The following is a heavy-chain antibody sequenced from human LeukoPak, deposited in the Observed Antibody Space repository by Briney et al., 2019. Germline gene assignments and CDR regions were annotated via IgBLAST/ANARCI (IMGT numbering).Heavy chain of an antibody. CDR2: IKQDGSEK. J-gene: IGHJ6*02. CDR1: GFTFSSYW. CDR3: ARGYCSSTSCAIEYGMDV. Sequence: GGSLRLSCAASGFTFSSYWMSWVRPAPGKGLEWVANIKQDGSEKYYVDSVKGRFTISRDNAKNSLYLQMNSLRAEDTAVYYCARGYCSSTSCAIEYGMDVWGQGTTVTVSS. V-gene: IGHV3-7*04. D-gene: IGHD2-2*01.